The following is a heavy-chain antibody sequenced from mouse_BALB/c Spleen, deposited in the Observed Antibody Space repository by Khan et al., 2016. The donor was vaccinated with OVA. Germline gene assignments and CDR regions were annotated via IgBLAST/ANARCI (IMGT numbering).Heavy chain of an antibody. V-gene: IGHV3-2*02. J-gene: IGHJ2*01. CDR1: GYSITSDYA. CDR2: ISYSGKT. Sequence: VQLKESGPGLVKPSQSLSLTCTVTGYSITSDYAWNWIRQFPGNKLEWMGYISYSGKTNYNPSLKSRISITRDTSKNQFFLQLISVTTEDTATYYCARVYGGDFDYWGQGTTLTVSS. CDR3: ARVYGGDFDY. D-gene: IGHD1-1*01.